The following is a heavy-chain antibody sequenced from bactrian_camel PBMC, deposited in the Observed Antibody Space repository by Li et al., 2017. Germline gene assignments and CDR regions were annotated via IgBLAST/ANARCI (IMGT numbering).Heavy chain of an antibody. V-gene: IGHV3S26*01. D-gene: IGHD2*01. J-gene: IGHJ4*01. Sequence: HVQLVESGGGLVQPGESLRLSCAANGVSMSSNSHCMTWFRQAPGKEREGVASVNGDLNPGTDYAESVKGRFTISEDQAENTLYLQMNSLKPEDTGMYYCAACHNCNDGQCYIGQGTQVTVS. CDR2: VNGDLNPGT. CDR1: GVSMSSNSHC.